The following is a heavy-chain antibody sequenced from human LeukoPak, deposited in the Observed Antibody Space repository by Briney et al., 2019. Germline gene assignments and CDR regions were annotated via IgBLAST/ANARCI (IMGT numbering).Heavy chain of an antibody. CDR2: ISGSGGST. V-gene: IGHV3-23*01. J-gene: IGHJ5*02. Sequence: GGSLRLSCAASGFTFSSYAMSWVRQAPGKGLEWVSAISGSGGSTYYADSVKGRFTISRDNSKNTLYLQMNSLRAEDTAVYYCAKDHYCSSTSCYAVGNWFDPWGQGTLVTVSS. D-gene: IGHD2-2*01. CDR1: GFTFSSYA. CDR3: AKDHYCSSTSCYAVGNWFDP.